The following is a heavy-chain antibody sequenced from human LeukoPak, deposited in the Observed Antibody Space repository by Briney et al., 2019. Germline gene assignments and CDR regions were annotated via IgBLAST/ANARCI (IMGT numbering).Heavy chain of an antibody. CDR2: IFHIGVT. Sequence: PSETHSLTCAVSGGSISSDHWWSWDRQPPGKSLEWIGEIFHIGVTNYKPSLKSRVSMSVDKSRHQFSLNLKSMTAADTAVYFCARGGRSAFDVWG. J-gene: IGHJ3*01. CDR3: ARGGRSAFDV. V-gene: IGHV4-4*02. CDR1: GGSISSDHW. D-gene: IGHD3-10*01.